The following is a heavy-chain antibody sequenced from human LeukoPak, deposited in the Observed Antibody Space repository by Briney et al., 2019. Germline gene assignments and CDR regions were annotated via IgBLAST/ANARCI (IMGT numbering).Heavy chain of an antibody. Sequence: PGGSLKLSCAASGFTFSGSAMHWVRKASGKGLEWVGRIRSKANSYATAYAASVKGRFTISRDDSKNTAYLQMNSLKTEDTAVYYCTRHNHETGHYYYYYYMDVWGKGTTVTVSS. J-gene: IGHJ6*03. CDR1: GFTFSGSA. V-gene: IGHV3-73*01. CDR2: IRSKANSYAT. CDR3: TRHNHETGHYYYYYYMDV.